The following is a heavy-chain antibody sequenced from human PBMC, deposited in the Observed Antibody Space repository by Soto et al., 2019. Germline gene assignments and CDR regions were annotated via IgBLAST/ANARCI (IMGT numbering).Heavy chain of an antibody. Sequence: QVHLVQSGGEMKKPGASVKVSCTASGYTFTSYGISWVRQAPGQGLEWMGWISANNANANYAQHLQGRLSMTTDTCTSTVYMELRSLTSDDTAVYYCARDATDGTRMTMDYWGQGTPVTVSS. CDR1: GYTFTSYG. D-gene: IGHD6-13*01. V-gene: IGHV1-18*01. J-gene: IGHJ4*02. CDR3: ARDATDGTRMTMDY. CDR2: ISANNANA.